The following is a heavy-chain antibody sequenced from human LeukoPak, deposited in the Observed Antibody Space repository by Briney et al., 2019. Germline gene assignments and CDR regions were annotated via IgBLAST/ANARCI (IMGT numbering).Heavy chain of an antibody. CDR1: GFSFSNYW. J-gene: IGHJ4*02. D-gene: IGHD6-13*01. CDR3: ARVKGYSSSQRVYYFDY. V-gene: IGHV4-34*01. CDR2: INHSGST. Sequence: GSLRLSCAASGFSFSNYWMSWIRQPPGKGLEWIGEINHSGSTNYNPSLKSRVTISVDTSKNQFSLKLSSVTAADTAVYYCARVKGYSSSQRVYYFDYWGQGTLVTVSS.